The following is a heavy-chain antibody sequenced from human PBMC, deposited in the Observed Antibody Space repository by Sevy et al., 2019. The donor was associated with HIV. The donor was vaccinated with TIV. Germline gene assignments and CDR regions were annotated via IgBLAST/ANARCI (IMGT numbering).Heavy chain of an antibody. D-gene: IGHD2-2*03. Sequence: GGSLRLSCAASGFTFSSYSMNGVRQAPGKGLEWVSSISSSRSYIYYADSVKGRFTISRDNAKNSLYLQMNSLRAEDTAVYYCARMYGYCSSTSCLNYWYFDLWGRGTLVTVSS. CDR1: GFTFSSYS. J-gene: IGHJ2*01. V-gene: IGHV3-21*01. CDR2: ISSSRSYI. CDR3: ARMYGYCSSTSCLNYWYFDL.